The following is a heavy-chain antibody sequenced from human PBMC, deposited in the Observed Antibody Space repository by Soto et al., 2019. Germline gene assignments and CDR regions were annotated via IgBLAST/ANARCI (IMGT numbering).Heavy chain of an antibody. D-gene: IGHD1-26*01. CDR3: ARGSGSYAAGFDY. J-gene: IGHJ4*02. Sequence: XASLKISGKGSGYSFTNYWVAWVRQMPGKGLEWMGVFYPGDSDTRYSPSFQGQVTISGDKSISTAYLQWSGLQASDTAMYYCARGSGSYAAGFDYWGPGTLVTASS. CDR1: GYSFTNYW. V-gene: IGHV5-51*01. CDR2: FYPGDSDT.